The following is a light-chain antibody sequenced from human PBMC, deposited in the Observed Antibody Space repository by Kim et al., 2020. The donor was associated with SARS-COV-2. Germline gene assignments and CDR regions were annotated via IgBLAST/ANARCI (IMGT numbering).Light chain of an antibody. Sequence: QAITSSCTGTSSYVGGYNYVSWYQQHPGKAPKRMIYDVDKRPSGVSDRFSGSKSGDTASLTISGLQAEDETDYYCSSYTSSGTQVVFGGGTQLTV. CDR2: DVD. CDR1: SSYVGGYNY. J-gene: IGLJ2*01. CDR3: SSYTSSGTQVV. V-gene: IGLV2-14*03.